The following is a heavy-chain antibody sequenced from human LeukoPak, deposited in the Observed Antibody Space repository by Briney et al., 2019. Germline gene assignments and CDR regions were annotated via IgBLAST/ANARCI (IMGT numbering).Heavy chain of an antibody. Sequence: PGGSLRLSCAASGFTFSSYGMHWVRQAPGKGLEWVAVIWCDGSNKYYADSVKGRFTISRDNSKNTLYLQMNSLRAEDTAVYYCAKEAGYSYGYFDYWGQGTLVTVSS. J-gene: IGHJ4*02. CDR2: IWCDGSNK. CDR1: GFTFSSYG. CDR3: AKEAGYSYGYFDY. V-gene: IGHV3-33*06. D-gene: IGHD5-18*01.